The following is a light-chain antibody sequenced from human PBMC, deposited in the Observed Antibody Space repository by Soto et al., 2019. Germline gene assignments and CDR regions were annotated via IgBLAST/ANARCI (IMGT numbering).Light chain of an antibody. CDR1: QSVSSN. CDR2: GAS. CDR3: QQYNNWPV. V-gene: IGKV3-15*01. J-gene: IGKJ5*01. Sequence: EIVMTQSPATLSVSPGERATLSCRASQSVSSNLAWYQQKPGQAPRLLIYGASTRATGIPARFSGSGSGTEFTLTISSLQSEDFAVYYCQQYNNWPVFGHGTRLE.